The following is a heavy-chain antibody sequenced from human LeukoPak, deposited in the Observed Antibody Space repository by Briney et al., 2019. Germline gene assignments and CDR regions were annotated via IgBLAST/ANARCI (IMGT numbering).Heavy chain of an antibody. CDR1: GSSFTSYW. CDR3: HLVQLERRVY. D-gene: IGHD1-1*01. V-gene: IGHV5-51*01. J-gene: IGHJ4*02. Sequence: GAALKISWKGSGSSFTSYWIGWVRQLPGKGLEWMGIIYPGDSDTRYSPSFQGQVTISADKSISTASLQWSSLQASDTAMYYCHLVQLERRVYWGQGTLVTVSS. CDR2: IYPGDSDT.